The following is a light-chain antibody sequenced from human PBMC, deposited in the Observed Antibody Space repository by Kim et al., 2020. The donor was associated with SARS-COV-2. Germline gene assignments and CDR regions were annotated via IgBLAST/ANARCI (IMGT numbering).Light chain of an antibody. Sequence: ASGGERVTISCAASERISSYLTWYQHKPGRAPRLLIYAASTLPSGIPSRFSGGGSGTDFTLTISSLQSEDFAIYFCQQNYRTPRTFGQGTKVDIK. CDR3: QQNYRTPRT. V-gene: IGKV1-39*01. J-gene: IGKJ1*01. CDR1: ERISSY. CDR2: AAS.